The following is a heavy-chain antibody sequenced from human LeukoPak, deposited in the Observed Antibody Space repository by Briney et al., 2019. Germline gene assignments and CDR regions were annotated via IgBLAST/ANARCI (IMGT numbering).Heavy chain of an antibody. V-gene: IGHV3-21*01. J-gene: IGHJ3*02. D-gene: IGHD1-26*01. Sequence: GRSLRLSCAASGFTFSSYGMHWVRQAPGKGLEWVSSISSSSSYIYYADSVKGRFTISRDNAKNSLYLQMNSLRAEDTAVYYCARARTRYSGSYGGAFDIWGQGTMVTVSS. CDR2: ISSSSSYI. CDR1: GFTFSSYG. CDR3: ARARTRYSGSYGGAFDI.